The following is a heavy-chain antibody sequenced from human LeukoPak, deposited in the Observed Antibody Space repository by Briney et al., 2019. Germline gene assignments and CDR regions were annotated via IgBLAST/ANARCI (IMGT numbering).Heavy chain of an antibody. J-gene: IGHJ4*02. Sequence: ASVKVSCKASGYTFTGYYMHWVRQAPGQGLEWMGWINPNSGGTNYAQKFQGRVTMTRDTSISTAYMELSRLRSDDTAVYYCARTISPRSMTLDYWGQGTLVTVSS. CDR1: GYTFTGYY. CDR2: INPNSGGT. CDR3: ARTISPRSMTLDY. D-gene: IGHD2/OR15-2a*01. V-gene: IGHV1-2*02.